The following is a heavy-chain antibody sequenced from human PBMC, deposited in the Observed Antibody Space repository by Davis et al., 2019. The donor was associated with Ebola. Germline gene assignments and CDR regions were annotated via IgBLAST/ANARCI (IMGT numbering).Heavy chain of an antibody. V-gene: IGHV1-8*01. J-gene: IGHJ4*02. CDR3: ARAGIVGARTTEDY. CDR2: MNPNSGNT. D-gene: IGHD1-26*01. CDR1: GYTFTSYD. Sequence: AASVTVSCKASGYTFTSYDINWVRQATGQGLEWMGWMNPNSGNTGYAQKFQGRVTMTRNTSISTAYMELSSLRSEETAVYYCARAGIVGARTTEDYWGQGTLVTVSS.